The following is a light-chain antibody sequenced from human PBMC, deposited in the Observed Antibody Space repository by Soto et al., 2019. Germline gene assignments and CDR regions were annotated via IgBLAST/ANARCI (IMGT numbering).Light chain of an antibody. CDR3: QQYNTWYT. Sequence: EIVMTQSPATLSVSPGESATLSRRASQSVSSKLAWYQQKPGQAPRLLIYGASTRATGIPARFSGSGSGTEFTLTISGLQSEDFAVYYCQQYNTWYTFGQGTKLEIK. V-gene: IGKV3-15*01. CDR1: QSVSSK. CDR2: GAS. J-gene: IGKJ2*01.